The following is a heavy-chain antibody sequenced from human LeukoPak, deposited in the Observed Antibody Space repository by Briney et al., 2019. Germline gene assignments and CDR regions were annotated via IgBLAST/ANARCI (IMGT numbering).Heavy chain of an antibody. J-gene: IGHJ4*02. Sequence: ASLEGSCKASGYTFTSYGISWVRQAPGQGLEWMGWIIAYNGNTNYAQKLQGRVTMTTDTSTSTAYMELRSLRSDDTAVYYCARRKVPAAVDFDYWGQGTLVTVSS. V-gene: IGHV1-18*01. CDR3: ARRKVPAAVDFDY. CDR1: GYTFTSYG. CDR2: IIAYNGNT. D-gene: IGHD2-2*01.